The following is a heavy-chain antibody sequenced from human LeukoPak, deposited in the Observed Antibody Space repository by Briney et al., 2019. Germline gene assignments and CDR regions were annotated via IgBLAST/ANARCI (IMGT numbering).Heavy chain of an antibody. J-gene: IGHJ4*02. V-gene: IGHV3-23*01. CDR3: ATLLPYYYDSSGSN. D-gene: IGHD3-22*01. CDR1: GFTFSSYA. CDR2: ISGSGGST. Sequence: GASLRLSCAASGFTFSSYAMSWVRQAPGKGLEWVSAISGSGGSTYYADPAKGRFTISRDNSKNTLYLQMNSLRAEDTAVYYCATLLPYYYDSSGSNWGQGTLVTVSS.